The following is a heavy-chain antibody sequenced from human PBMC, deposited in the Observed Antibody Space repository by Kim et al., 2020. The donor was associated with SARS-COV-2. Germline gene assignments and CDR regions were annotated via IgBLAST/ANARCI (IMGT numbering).Heavy chain of an antibody. D-gene: IGHD3-22*01. CDR3: TTETYYYDSSGYYYLTPPDY. J-gene: IGHJ4*02. V-gene: IGHV3-15*01. CDR2: IKSKTDGGTT. Sequence: GGSLRLSCAASGFTFSNAWMSWVRQAPGKGLEWVGRIKSKTDGGTTDYAAPVNGRFTISRDDSKNTLYLQMNSLKTEDTAVYYCTTETYYYDSSGYYYLTPPDYWGQGTLVTVSS. CDR1: GFTFSNAW.